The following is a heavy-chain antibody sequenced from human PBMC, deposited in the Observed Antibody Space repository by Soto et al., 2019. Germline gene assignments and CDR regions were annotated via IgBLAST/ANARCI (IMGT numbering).Heavy chain of an antibody. J-gene: IGHJ6*02. Sequence: GASVKVSCKASGYTFTSYDINWVRQATGQGLEWMGWMNPNSGNTGYEQKFQGRVTMTRNTSISTAYMELSSLRSEDTAVYYCASGLIGSGSDAYGMDVWGQGTTVTVSS. CDR2: MNPNSGNT. V-gene: IGHV1-8*01. D-gene: IGHD3-10*01. CDR1: GYTFTSYD. CDR3: ASGLIGSGSDAYGMDV.